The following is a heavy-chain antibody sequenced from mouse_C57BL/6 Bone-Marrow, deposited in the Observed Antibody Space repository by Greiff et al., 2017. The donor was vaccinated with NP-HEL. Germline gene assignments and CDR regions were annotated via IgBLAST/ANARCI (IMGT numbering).Heavy chain of an antibody. CDR1: GFNIKDYY. D-gene: IGHD1-1*01. Sequence: VQLQQSGAELVRPGASVKLSCTASGFNIKDYYMHWVKQRPEQGLEWIGRIDPEDGDTEYAPKFQGKATMTADTSSNTAYLQLSSLTSEDTAVYYCTTGGFYYYGSSPYYYAMDYWGQGTSVTVSS. J-gene: IGHJ4*01. V-gene: IGHV14-1*01. CDR3: TTGGFYYYGSSPYYYAMDY. CDR2: IDPEDGDT.